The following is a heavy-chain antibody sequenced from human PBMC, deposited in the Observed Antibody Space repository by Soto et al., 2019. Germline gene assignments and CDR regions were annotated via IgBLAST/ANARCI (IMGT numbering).Heavy chain of an antibody. CDR2: INPSGGST. Sequence: GASVKVSCKASGYTFTSYYMHWVRQAPGQGLEWMGIINPSGGSTSYAQKFQGRVTMTRDTSTSTVYMELSSLRSEDTAVYYCARDPNKPAYYYGMDVWGQGTTVTVS. CDR1: GYTFTSYY. J-gene: IGHJ6*02. CDR3: ARDPNKPAYYYGMDV. V-gene: IGHV1-46*01.